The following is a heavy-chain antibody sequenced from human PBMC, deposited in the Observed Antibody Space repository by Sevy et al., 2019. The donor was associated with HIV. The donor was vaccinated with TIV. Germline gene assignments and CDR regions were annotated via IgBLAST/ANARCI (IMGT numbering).Heavy chain of an antibody. D-gene: IGHD3-22*01. J-gene: IGHJ4*02. V-gene: IGHV1-69*13. CDR2: IIPIFRTP. CDR3: ATTKDYYENSGDPFDY. CDR1: GGTFSKYA. Sequence: ASVKVSCKASGGTFSKYAFIWVRQAPGQGLEWMGGIIPIFRTPKYAQKFQGRVTITADDSTNTAYMEVTSLRSEDTAVYYCATTKDYYENSGDPFDYWGQGTLVTVSS.